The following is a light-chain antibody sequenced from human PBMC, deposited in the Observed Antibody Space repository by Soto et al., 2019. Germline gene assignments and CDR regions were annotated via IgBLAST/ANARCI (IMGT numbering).Light chain of an antibody. CDR2: GAS. CDR3: QQYNNWPLT. V-gene: IGKV3-15*01. J-gene: IGKJ1*01. Sequence: EIVMTQSPATLSVSPGERATISCRASQSVSSNLAWYQQKPGQAPRLLIYGASSRATGIPVRFSGSGSGTEFTRAISSLQSEDFAVYYCQQYNNWPLTFGKGTKV. CDR1: QSVSSN.